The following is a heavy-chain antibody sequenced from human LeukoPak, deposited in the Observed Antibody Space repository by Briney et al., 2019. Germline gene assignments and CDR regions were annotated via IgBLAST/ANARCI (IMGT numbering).Heavy chain of an antibody. J-gene: IGHJ4*02. CDR2: ISSSSDYI. Sequence: GGSLRLSCAASGFTFSSYSMNWVRQAPGKGLEWVSSISSSSDYIYYADSAKGRFTISRDNAKNSLYLQMNSLRAEDTAVYYCARDKYGDYGFDYWGQGTLVTASS. CDR3: ARDKYGDYGFDY. V-gene: IGHV3-21*01. D-gene: IGHD4-17*01. CDR1: GFTFSSYS.